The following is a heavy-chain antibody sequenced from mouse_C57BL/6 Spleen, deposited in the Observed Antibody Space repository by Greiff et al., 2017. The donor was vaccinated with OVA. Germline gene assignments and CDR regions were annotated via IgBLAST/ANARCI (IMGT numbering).Heavy chain of an antibody. CDR1: GFTFSDYG. V-gene: IGHV5-17*01. Sequence: DVKLVESGGGLVKPGGSLKLSCAASGFTFSDYGMHWVRQAPEKGLEWVAYISSGSSTIYYAETVKGRFTISRDNAKNTLFLQMTSLGSENTAMSYCAKVYFDYWGQGTTLTVSS. CDR2: ISSGSSTI. J-gene: IGHJ2*01. CDR3: AKVYFDY.